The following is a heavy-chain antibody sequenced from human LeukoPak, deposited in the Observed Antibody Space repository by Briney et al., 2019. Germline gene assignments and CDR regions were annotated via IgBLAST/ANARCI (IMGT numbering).Heavy chain of an antibody. CDR3: AKEGYCSSTSCYTYFDY. Sequence: GGSLRLSCAASGFTVSSNYMSWVRQAPGKGLEWVSVIYSGGSTYYADSVKGRLTISRDNSKNTLYLQMNSLRAEDTAVYYCAKEGYCSSTSCYTYFDYWGQGTLVTVSS. J-gene: IGHJ4*02. V-gene: IGHV3-53*05. CDR2: IYSGGST. D-gene: IGHD2-2*02. CDR1: GFTVSSNY.